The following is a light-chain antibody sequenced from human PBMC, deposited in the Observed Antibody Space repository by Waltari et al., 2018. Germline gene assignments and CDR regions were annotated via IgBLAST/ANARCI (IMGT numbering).Light chain of an antibody. CDR1: QSVSSTY. Sequence: EIVLTQSPGTLSLSPGERATLSCRASQSVSSTYLAWYQQKPGQAPRLLIYDASSRATGIPDRFSGSGSWTDFTLIISRLEPEDFGVYYCQQCGSSPPTFGGGTKVQIK. V-gene: IGKV3-20*01. J-gene: IGKJ4*01. CDR3: QQCGSSPPT. CDR2: DAS.